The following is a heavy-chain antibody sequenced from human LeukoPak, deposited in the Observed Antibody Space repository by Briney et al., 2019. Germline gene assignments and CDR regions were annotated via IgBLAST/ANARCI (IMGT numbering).Heavy chain of an antibody. CDR3: ARKDGYNRFDY. CDR1: GGTFSSYA. D-gene: IGHD5-24*01. CDR2: IIPIFGTA. J-gene: IGHJ4*02. Sequence: ASVKVSCKASGGTFSSYAISWVRQAPGQGLEWMGGIIPIFGTANYAQKFRGRVTITADESTSTAYMELSSLRSEDTAVYYCARKDGYNRFDYWGQGTLVTVSS. V-gene: IGHV1-69*13.